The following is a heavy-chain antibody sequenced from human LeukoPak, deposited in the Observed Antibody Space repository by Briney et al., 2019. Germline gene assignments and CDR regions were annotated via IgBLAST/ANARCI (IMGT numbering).Heavy chain of an antibody. D-gene: IGHD3-10*01. V-gene: IGHV3-23*01. J-gene: IGHJ3*02. CDR1: GFTFSSYG. CDR2: ISGSGGST. CDR3: AKDRDYYGSGSYYRPDAFDI. Sequence: GGSLRLSCAASGFTFSSYGMSWVRQAPGKGLEWVSAISGSGGSTYYADSVKGRFTISRDNSKNTLYLQMSSLRAEDTAVYYCAKDRDYYGSGSYYRPDAFDIWGQGTMVTVSS.